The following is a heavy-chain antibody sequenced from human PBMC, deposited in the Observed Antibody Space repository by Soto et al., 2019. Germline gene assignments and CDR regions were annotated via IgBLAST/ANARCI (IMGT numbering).Heavy chain of an antibody. D-gene: IGHD1-1*01. Sequence: SETLSLTCTVSGGSISSYYWSWIRQPPGKGLEWIGYIYYSGSTNYNPSLKSRVTISVDTSKNQFSLKLSSVTAADTAVYYCARGIGWKVYDYWGQGTLVTVSS. CDR1: GGSISSYY. J-gene: IGHJ4*02. V-gene: IGHV4-59*01. CDR3: ARGIGWKVYDY. CDR2: IYYSGST.